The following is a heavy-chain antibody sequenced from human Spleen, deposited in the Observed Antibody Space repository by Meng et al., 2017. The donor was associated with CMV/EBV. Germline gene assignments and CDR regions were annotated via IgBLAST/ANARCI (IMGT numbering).Heavy chain of an antibody. V-gene: IGHV3-21*01. CDR2: ISSSSSYI. CDR1: GYTFTGYY. CDR3: ARVLRTPPRDYYYGMDV. J-gene: IGHJ6*02. Sequence: SCKASGYTFTGYYMHWVRQAPGKGLEWVSSISSSSSYIYYADSVKGRFTISRDNAKNSLYLQMNSLRAEDTAVYYCARVLRTPPRDYYYGMDVWGQGTTVTVSS.